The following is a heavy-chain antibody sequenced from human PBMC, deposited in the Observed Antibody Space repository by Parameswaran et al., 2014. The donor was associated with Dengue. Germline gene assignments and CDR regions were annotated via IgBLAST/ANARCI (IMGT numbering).Heavy chain of an antibody. CDR3: ARSRVLRYFEAARTYYYMDV. D-gene: IGHD3-9*01. J-gene: IGHJ6*03. V-gene: IGHV3-48*03. Sequence: VRQMPGKGLEWVSYISSSGSTIYYADSVKGRFTISRDNAKNSLYLQMNSLRAEDTAVYYCARSRVLRYFEAARTYYYMDVWGQGTTVTVSS. CDR2: ISSSGSTI.